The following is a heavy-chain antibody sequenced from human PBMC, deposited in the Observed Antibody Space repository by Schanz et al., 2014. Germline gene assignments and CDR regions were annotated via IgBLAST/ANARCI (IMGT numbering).Heavy chain of an antibody. J-gene: IGHJ6*02. V-gene: IGHV3-48*04. Sequence: VQLVESGGGVVQPGRSLRLSCAASGFTFSKYGMNWVRQAPGKGLEWVSYISRSSSTIYYADSVKGRFTISRDNAKSSVYLQMNSLRAEDTAVYYCARSGVDVWGQGTTVTVSS. D-gene: IGHD3-10*01. CDR2: ISRSSSTI. CDR1: GFTFSKYG. CDR3: ARSGVDV.